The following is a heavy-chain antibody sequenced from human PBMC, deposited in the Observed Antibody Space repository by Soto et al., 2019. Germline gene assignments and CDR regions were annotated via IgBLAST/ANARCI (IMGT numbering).Heavy chain of an antibody. CDR3: ASMGYHYGSGSYPLDY. CDR1: GGSISSYY. D-gene: IGHD3-10*01. CDR2: IYYSGST. Sequence: SETLSLTCTVSGGSISSYYWSWIRQPPGKGLEWIGYIYYSGSTNYNPSLKSRVTISVDTSKNQFSLKLTSVTAADTAVYYCASMGYHYGSGSYPLDYWGQGTLVTVSS. V-gene: IGHV4-59*01. J-gene: IGHJ4*02.